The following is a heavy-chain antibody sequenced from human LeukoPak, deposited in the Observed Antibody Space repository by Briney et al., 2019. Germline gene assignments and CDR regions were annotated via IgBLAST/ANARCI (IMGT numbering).Heavy chain of an antibody. CDR1: GFTFSSYA. Sequence: GGSLRLSCAASGFTFSSYAMHWVRQAPGKGLEWVAVISYDGSNKYYADSVKGRFTISRDNARNLLYLQMNSLTAEDTAVYHCARFPTRDYYGSGNRFDYWGQGTLVTVSS. CDR3: ARFPTRDYYGSGNRFDY. J-gene: IGHJ4*02. CDR2: ISYDGSNK. V-gene: IGHV3-30-3*01. D-gene: IGHD3-10*01.